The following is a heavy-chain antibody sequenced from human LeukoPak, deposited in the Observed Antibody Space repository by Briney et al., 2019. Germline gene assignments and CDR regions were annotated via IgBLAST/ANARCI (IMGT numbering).Heavy chain of an antibody. CDR1: GGSVTSTNW. CDR3: AGGGYCSRASCFVPLFDF. CDR2: PQHDGRT. Sequence: PSESLSLTCDVSGGSVTSTNWWTWVRQPPGKGLEWIGEPQHDGRTNYNPSLKNRLIMSVDLPENHISLKLTSVTAADTAVYYCAGGGYCSRASCFVPLFDFWGQGALVSVSS. V-gene: IGHV4-4*02. J-gene: IGHJ4*02. D-gene: IGHD2-2*01.